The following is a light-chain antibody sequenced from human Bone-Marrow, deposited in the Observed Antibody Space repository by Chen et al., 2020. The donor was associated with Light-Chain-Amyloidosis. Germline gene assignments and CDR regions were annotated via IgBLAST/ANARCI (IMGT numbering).Light chain of an antibody. J-gene: IGLJ3*02. CDR3: QSYQGSSQGV. CDR1: SGSIATNY. CDR2: EDD. V-gene: IGLV6-57*01. Sequence: NFMLTQPHSVSESPGKTVIISCTRSSGSIATNYVQWYQQRPGSSPTTVIYEDDQRPSGVPDRFSGSLARSSNSASLTISGLKTEHEADYYCQSYQGSSQGVFGGGTKLTVL.